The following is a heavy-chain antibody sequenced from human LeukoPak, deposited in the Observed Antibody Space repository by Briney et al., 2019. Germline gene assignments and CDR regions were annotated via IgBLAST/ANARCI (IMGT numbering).Heavy chain of an antibody. D-gene: IGHD3-22*01. Sequence: SVKVSCKASGGTFSSYAISWVRQAPGQGLEWMGGIIPIFGTANYAQKFQGRVTITTDESTSTAYMELSSLRSEDTSVYYCASSDSSGYYGDYWGQGTLVTVSS. V-gene: IGHV1-69*05. CDR2: IIPIFGTA. CDR3: ASSDSSGYYGDY. CDR1: GGTFSSYA. J-gene: IGHJ4*02.